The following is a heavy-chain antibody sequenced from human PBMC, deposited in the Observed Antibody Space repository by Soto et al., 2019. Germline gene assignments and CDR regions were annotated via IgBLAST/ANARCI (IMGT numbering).Heavy chain of an antibody. CDR2: IYNDGTT. CDR1: GLGVRNNY. D-gene: IGHD3-10*01. J-gene: IGHJ6*04. Sequence: GGSLRLSCTAYGLGVRNNYMSWVRQAPGMGLEWVSVIYNDGTTYYADSVKGRFTLSRDTSKNTLSLQMDSLRAEDTAVYYCVRPLPSGRTYGMDVWGTGTTVTVSS. CDR3: VRPLPSGRTYGMDV. V-gene: IGHV3-53*01.